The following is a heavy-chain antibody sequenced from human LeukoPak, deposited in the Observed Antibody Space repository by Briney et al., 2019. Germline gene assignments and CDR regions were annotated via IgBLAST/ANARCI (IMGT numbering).Heavy chain of an antibody. CDR2: MYQSGST. CDR3: ARSVEGYCRGGSCYYSYYMDV. J-gene: IGHJ6*03. Sequence: PSETLSLTCNVPVYSISSGYYWGWIRQPPGKGLEWIGSMYQSGSTYYNPSLKSRVTISVDTSKNQFSLKLSSVTAADTAVYYCARSVEGYCRGGSCYYSYYMDVWGKGTTVTVSS. D-gene: IGHD2-15*01. V-gene: IGHV4-38-2*02. CDR1: VYSISSGYY.